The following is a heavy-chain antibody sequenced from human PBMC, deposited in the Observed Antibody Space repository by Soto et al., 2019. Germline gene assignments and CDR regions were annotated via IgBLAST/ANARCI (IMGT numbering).Heavy chain of an antibody. J-gene: IGHJ6*02. V-gene: IGHV4-30-4*01. D-gene: IGHD3-3*01. Sequence: TLSLTCTVSGGSISSGDYYRIFIRQPPGKGLEWIGYLYYSGSTYYNPSLKSRVTISVDTSKNQFSLKLSSVTAADTAVYYCARAPYYDFWSGYLQTGYYYYGMDVWGQGTTVTVSS. CDR2: LYYSGST. CDR3: ARAPYYDFWSGYLQTGYYYYGMDV. CDR1: GGSISSGDYY.